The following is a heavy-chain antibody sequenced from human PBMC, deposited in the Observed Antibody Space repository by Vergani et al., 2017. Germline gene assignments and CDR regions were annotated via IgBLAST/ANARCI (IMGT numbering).Heavy chain of an antibody. CDR3: ARDESGEDYDSSGYYVY. Sequence: QVQLVESGGGVVQPGRSLRLSCAASGFTFSSYAMHWVRQAPGKGLEWVAVISYDGSNKYYADSVKGRFTISSDNSKNTLYLQMNSLRAEDTAVYYCARDESGEDYDSSGYYVYWGQGTLVTVSS. D-gene: IGHD3-22*01. J-gene: IGHJ4*02. V-gene: IGHV3-30-3*01. CDR2: ISYDGSNK. CDR1: GFTFSSYA.